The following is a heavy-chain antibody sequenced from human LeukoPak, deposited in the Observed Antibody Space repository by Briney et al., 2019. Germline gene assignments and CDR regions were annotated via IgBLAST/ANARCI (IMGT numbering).Heavy chain of an antibody. CDR3: ARETRSGWYGVDY. J-gene: IGHJ4*02. CDR2: IYSSGST. D-gene: IGHD6-19*01. CDR1: GGSISSDY. V-gene: IGHV4-59*01. Sequence: PSETLSLTCTVSGGSISSDYWNWIRQPPGKGLEWIGYIYSSGSTDYAPSLKSRVTISVDTSKNQSSLKLNSVTTADTAVYYCARETRSGWYGVDYWGQGTLVTVSS.